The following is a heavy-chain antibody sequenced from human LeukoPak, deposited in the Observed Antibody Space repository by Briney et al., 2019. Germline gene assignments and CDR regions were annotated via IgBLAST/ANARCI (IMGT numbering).Heavy chain of an antibody. CDR3: ARDQGMYYYDSSGGYFDY. CDR2: ISSSSSYI. J-gene: IGHJ4*02. Sequence: PGGSLRLSCAASGFTFSSYAMSWVRQAPGKGLEWVSSISSSSSYIYYADSVKGRFTISRDNAKNSLYLQMNSLRAEDTAVYYCARDQGMYYYDSSGGYFDYWGQGTLVTVSS. V-gene: IGHV3-21*01. CDR1: GFTFSSYA. D-gene: IGHD3-22*01.